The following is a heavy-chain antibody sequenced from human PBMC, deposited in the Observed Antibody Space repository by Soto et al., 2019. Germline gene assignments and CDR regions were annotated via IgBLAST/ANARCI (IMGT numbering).Heavy chain of an antibody. CDR3: AKERLARGIDY. D-gene: IGHD3-10*01. CDR1: GFTFSSYA. J-gene: IGHJ4*02. Sequence: EVQLLESGGGLVQPGGSLRLSCAASGFTFSSYAMSWVRQAPGKGLDWVSVISSSGGNTDYADYVKGRFTISRDNSKNTVYLQMKDLRAEDTAVYYCAKERLARGIDYWGQGTLVTVSS. V-gene: IGHV3-23*01. CDR2: ISSSGGNT.